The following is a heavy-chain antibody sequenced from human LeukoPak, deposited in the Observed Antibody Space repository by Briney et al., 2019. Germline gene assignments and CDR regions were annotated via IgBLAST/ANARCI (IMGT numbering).Heavy chain of an antibody. D-gene: IGHD4-23*01. CDR2: IYYSGST. J-gene: IGHJ5*02. CDR3: ARGDYGGNPTTFDP. Sequence: PSETLSLTCTVSGGSISSYYWSWIRQPPGKGLEWIGYIYYSGSTNYNPSLKSRVTISVDTSKNQFSLKLSSVTAADTAVYYCARGDYGGNPTTFDPWGQGTLVTVSS. V-gene: IGHV4-59*08. CDR1: GGSISSYY.